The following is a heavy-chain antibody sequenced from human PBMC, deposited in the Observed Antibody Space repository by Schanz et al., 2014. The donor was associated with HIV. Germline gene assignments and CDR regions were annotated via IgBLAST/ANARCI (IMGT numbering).Heavy chain of an antibody. V-gene: IGHV3-9*01. CDR1: GFTFDDYA. J-gene: IGHJ4*02. D-gene: IGHD2-8*01. CDR3: ARGTVYHY. Sequence: EVQLVESGGGLVQPGRSLRLSCAASGFTFDDYAMHWVRQAPGKGLEWVSGVTWNSGSIDYADSVKGRFTISRDNTKKSVYLQMNSLRVEDTAVYYCARGTVYHYWGQGTLVTVSS. CDR2: VTWNSGSI.